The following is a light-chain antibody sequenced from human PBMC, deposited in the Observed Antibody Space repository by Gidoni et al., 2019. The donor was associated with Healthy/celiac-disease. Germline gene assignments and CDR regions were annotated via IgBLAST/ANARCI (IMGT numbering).Light chain of an antibody. Sequence: IVSTRSPATLSLSPGERATLPCRASQSVSSYLAWYHQKPGQAPRLLNYDASNRATGIPARFSGRGSGTDFTLTSSSLEPEDFAVYYCQQRSNWPLTFGGGTKVEIK. CDR2: DAS. V-gene: IGKV3-11*01. CDR1: QSVSSY. CDR3: QQRSNWPLT. J-gene: IGKJ4*01.